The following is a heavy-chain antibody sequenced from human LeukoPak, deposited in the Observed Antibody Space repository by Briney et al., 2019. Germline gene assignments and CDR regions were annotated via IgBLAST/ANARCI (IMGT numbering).Heavy chain of an antibody. J-gene: IGHJ4*02. CDR2: MNPNSGNT. CDR3: ARGYSSGLTDY. V-gene: IGHV1-8*01. Sequence: ASVKVSCKAPGYTFTSYDINWVRQATGQGLEWMGWMNPNSGNTGYAPKFQGTVTMTRDTSVNTAYMELSSLTSEDTAMYYCARGYSSGLTDYWGQGTLVTVSS. CDR1: GYTFTSYD. D-gene: IGHD6-19*01.